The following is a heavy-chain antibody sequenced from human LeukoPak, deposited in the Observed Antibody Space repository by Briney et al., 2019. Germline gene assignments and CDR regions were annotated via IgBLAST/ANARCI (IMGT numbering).Heavy chain of an antibody. Sequence: QPGGSLRLSCAASGFTFSSYWMHWVRQAPGKGLVWVSCINSDGSSTSYADSVKGRFTISRDNAKNTLYLQMNSLRAEDTAVYYCARARLWFGEQDMDVWGKGTTVTVSS. J-gene: IGHJ6*03. CDR1: GFTFSSYW. D-gene: IGHD3-10*01. CDR3: ARARLWFGEQDMDV. V-gene: IGHV3-74*01. CDR2: INSDGSST.